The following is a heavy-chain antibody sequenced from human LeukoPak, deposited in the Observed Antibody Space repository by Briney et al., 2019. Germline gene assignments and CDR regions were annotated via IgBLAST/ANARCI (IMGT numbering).Heavy chain of an antibody. CDR2: LRKDATYS. D-gene: IGHD1-26*01. CDR1: GFPNRRYG. V-gene: IGHV3-30*02. Sequence: GGSIGYSSVASGFPNRRYGMYWVRPTPDRGLQWVAYLRKDATYSNYADSVRGRFTISGDNSKNTLDLKMRSRRVEDAAVYYCASGGPTRGTLDYWGQGTLVTVSS. J-gene: IGHJ4*02. CDR3: ASGGPTRGTLDY.